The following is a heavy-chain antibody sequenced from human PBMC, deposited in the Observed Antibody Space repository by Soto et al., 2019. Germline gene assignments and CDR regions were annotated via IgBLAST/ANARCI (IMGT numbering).Heavy chain of an antibody. J-gene: IGHJ6*02. CDR3: ARRGAPPYYYYGLDV. V-gene: IGHV1-18*01. D-gene: IGHD3-16*01. Sequence: QVQLVQSGPEVKKPGASVKVSCKASGYTFSNYGITWVRQAPGQGLEWMGWINAYNGETNYAQKLQGRVTMTTATSTSTAYMELKSLKSADTAGYYCARRGAPPYYYYGLDVWGQGTTVTVSS. CDR1: GYTFSNYG. CDR2: INAYNGET.